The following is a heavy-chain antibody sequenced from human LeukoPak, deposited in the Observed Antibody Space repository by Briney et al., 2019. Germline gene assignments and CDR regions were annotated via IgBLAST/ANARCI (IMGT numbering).Heavy chain of an antibody. J-gene: IGHJ4*02. Sequence: PGGSLRLSCAASGFTFSSYAMSWVRQAPGKGLEWVSAISGSGGSTYYADSVKGRFTISRDNSKNTLYLQMNSLRAEDTAVYYCAKVPGYDSSGGYDYWGQGTLVTVSS. D-gene: IGHD3-22*01. CDR3: AKVPGYDSSGGYDY. CDR1: GFTFSSYA. V-gene: IGHV3-23*01. CDR2: ISGSGGST.